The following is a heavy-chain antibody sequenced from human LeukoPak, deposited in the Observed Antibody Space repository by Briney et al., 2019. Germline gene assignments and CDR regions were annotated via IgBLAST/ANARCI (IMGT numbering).Heavy chain of an antibody. Sequence: KPSETLSLTCTVSGGSISSSSYYWGWIRQPPGKGLEWIGSIYYSGSTYYNPSLKSRVTISVDTSKNQFSLKLSSVTAADTAVYYCARLIHYYGSGMSYMDVWGKGTTVTVSS. D-gene: IGHD3-10*01. CDR3: ARLIHYYGSGMSYMDV. J-gene: IGHJ6*03. CDR1: GGSISSSSYY. CDR2: IYYSGST. V-gene: IGHV4-39*01.